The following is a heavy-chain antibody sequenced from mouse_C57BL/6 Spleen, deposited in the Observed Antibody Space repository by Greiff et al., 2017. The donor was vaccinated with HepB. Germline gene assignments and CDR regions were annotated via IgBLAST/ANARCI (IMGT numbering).Heavy chain of an antibody. CDR2: INPNNGGT. J-gene: IGHJ1*03. Sequence: VQLQQSGPELVKPGASVKISCKASGYTFTDYYMNWVKQSHGKSLEWIGDINPNNGGTSYNQKFKGKATLTVDKSSSTAYMELRSLTSEDSAVYYCARPITTVVATRWYFDVWGTGTTVTVSS. CDR3: ARPITTVVATRWYFDV. V-gene: IGHV1-26*01. CDR1: GYTFTDYY. D-gene: IGHD1-1*01.